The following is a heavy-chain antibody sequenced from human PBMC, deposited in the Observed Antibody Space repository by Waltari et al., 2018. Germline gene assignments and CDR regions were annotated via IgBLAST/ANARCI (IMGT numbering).Heavy chain of an antibody. J-gene: IGHJ3*02. CDR1: GGSFSGYY. Sequence: QVQLQQWGAGLLKPSETLSLTCAVYGGSFSGYYWSWIRQPPGKGLEWIGEINQSGSTNYNPSLKSRVTIAVDTSKNQFSLKLSSVTAADTAVYYCARLGYSSSSPGAFDIWGQGTMVTVSS. CDR3: ARLGYSSSSPGAFDI. CDR2: INQSGST. D-gene: IGHD6-6*01. V-gene: IGHV4-34*01.